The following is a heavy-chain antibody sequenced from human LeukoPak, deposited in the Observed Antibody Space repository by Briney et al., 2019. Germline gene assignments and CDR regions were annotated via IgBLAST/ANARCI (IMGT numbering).Heavy chain of an antibody. CDR2: ISGGGSST. V-gene: IGHV3-23*01. Sequence: PGGSLRLSCAASGFTFSSYAVSWVRQAPGKGLEWVSAISGGGSSTYYADSVKGRFTISRDNSKNTLYLQMNSLRAEDTAVYYCAKDQIWGPIVVVPAATDYWGQGTLVTVSS. D-gene: IGHD2-2*01. CDR3: AKDQIWGPIVVVPAATDY. CDR1: GFTFSSYA. J-gene: IGHJ4*02.